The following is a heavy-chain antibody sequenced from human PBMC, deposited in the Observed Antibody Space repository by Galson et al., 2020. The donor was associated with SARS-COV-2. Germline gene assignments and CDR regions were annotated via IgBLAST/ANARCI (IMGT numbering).Heavy chain of an antibody. CDR3: ARGGGAVLVVGATPFDY. D-gene: IGHD2-15*01. Sequence: QLGESLKISCAASGFTFSSYAMHWVRQAPGKGLEWVAVLSYDGNDKKYADSVKGRFIISRDNAKNTVYLQLNSLRAEDTSIYYCARGGGAVLVVGATPFDYWGRGTLVTVSS. CDR1: GFTFSSYA. CDR2: LSYDGNDK. J-gene: IGHJ4*02. V-gene: IGHV3-30*04.